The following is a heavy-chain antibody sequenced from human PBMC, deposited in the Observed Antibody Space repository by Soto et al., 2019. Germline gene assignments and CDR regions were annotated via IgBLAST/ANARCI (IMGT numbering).Heavy chain of an antibody. V-gene: IGHV4-31*03. J-gene: IGHJ6*02. CDR1: GGSINSGGYY. D-gene: IGHD3-22*01. Sequence: QVKLQESGPGLVKPSQTLSLTCTVSGGSINSGGYYWSWIRQHPGKGLEWVGYIYYSVNTYYNPSLKSRVTISVDTSKNQFSLKLSSVTAADTAVYYCAREGVDYNDGGGYWVRYGLDVWGQGTTVTVSS. CDR2: IYYSVNT. CDR3: AREGVDYNDGGGYWVRYGLDV.